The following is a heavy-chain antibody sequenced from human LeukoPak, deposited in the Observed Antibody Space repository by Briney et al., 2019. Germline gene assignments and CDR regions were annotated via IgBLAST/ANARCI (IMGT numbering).Heavy chain of an antibody. J-gene: IGHJ4*02. Sequence: PGGSLRLSCAAPGFTFKSYGTHRVRQAPGKGLEWVTFIPYDGRNKNYADSVRGRFTISRDNSKNTVYLQMNSLRTEDTAMYYCVKDCGLGGSRDYWGQGTLVTVSS. CDR3: VKDCGLGGSRDY. CDR2: IPYDGRNK. CDR1: GFTFKSYG. D-gene: IGHD1-26*01. V-gene: IGHV3-30*02.